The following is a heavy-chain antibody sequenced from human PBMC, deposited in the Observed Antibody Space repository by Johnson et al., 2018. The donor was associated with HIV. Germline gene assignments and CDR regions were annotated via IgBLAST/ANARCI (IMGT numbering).Heavy chain of an antibody. J-gene: IGHJ3*02. CDR3: ARDRCSSTSCIDAFDI. V-gene: IGHV3-33*08. Sequence: VQLVESGGSVVRPGGSLRLSCAASGFTFDNFAMSWVRQAPGKGLEWVAFIWYDDSNDSYGESVKGRFTISRDNSKNTLYLQMSSLRAEDTAVYYCARDRCSSTSCIDAFDIWGQGTMVTVSS. CDR1: GFTFDNFA. CDR2: IWYDDSND. D-gene: IGHD2-2*01.